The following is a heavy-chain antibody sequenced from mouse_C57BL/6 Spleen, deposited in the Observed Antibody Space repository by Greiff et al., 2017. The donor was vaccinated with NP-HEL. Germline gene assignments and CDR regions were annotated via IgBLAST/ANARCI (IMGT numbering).Heavy chain of an antibody. V-gene: IGHV1-4*01. CDR1: GYTFTSYT. CDR2: INPSSGYT. D-gene: IGHD1-1*01. Sequence: QVQLQQSGAELARPGASVKMSCKASGYTFTSYTMHWVKQRPGQGLEWIGYINPSSGYTKYNQKFKDKATLTADKSSSTAYMQLSSLTSEDSAVYYCARASYYCGSSYRWYFDVWGTGTTVTVSS. CDR3: ARASYYCGSSYRWYFDV. J-gene: IGHJ1*03.